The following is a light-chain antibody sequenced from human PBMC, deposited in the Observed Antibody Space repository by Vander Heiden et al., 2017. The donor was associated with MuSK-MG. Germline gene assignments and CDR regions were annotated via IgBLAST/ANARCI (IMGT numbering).Light chain of an antibody. Sequence: QSALTQPPSASGSPGQSVTISCTGISSDVSWYQHHPGKAPKLIIYAVSQRPSRVPDRFSGSKSGNTASLTVSGLQAQDEADYYCSSDAGGNNLLFGGGTKLT. CDR1: SSDV. J-gene: IGLJ2*01. CDR2: AVS. CDR3: SSDAGGNNLL. V-gene: IGLV2-8*01.